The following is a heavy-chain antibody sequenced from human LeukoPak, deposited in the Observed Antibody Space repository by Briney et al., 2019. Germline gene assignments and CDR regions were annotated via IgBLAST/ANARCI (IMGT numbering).Heavy chain of an antibody. CDR1: GGSISSYY. D-gene: IGHD6-19*01. J-gene: IGHJ6*03. CDR2: IYYSGST. V-gene: IGHV4-59*01. CDR3: ARESDGSGWETEYYYYYMDV. Sequence: SEALSLTCTVSGGSISSYYWSWIRQPPGKGLEWIGYIYYSGSTNYNPSLKSRVTISVDTSKNQFSLKLSSVTAADAAVYYCARESDGSGWETEYYYYYMDVWGKGTTVTVSS.